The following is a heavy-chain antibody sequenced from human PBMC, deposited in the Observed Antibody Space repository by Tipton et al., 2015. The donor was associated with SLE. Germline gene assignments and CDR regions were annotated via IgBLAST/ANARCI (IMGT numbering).Heavy chain of an antibody. Sequence: TLSLTCTVSGVSISSYYWSWIRQPAGGGLEWVGRNYTNGNNNYSHSLKSRDTMSVATSKNHFSLKLISVTGADTALYYCAREFLNPVSTVHYYFGLWGRGILVTVS. CDR3: AREFLNPVSTVHYYFGL. J-gene: IGHJ2*01. V-gene: IGHV4-4*07. CDR1: GVSISSYY. CDR2: NYTNGNN. D-gene: IGHD4-11*01.